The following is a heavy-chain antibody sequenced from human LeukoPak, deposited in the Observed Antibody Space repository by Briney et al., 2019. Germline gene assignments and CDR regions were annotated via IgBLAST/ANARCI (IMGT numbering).Heavy chain of an antibody. CDR1: GGSISRNH. CDR2: ISSTSSTI. J-gene: IGHJ2*01. V-gene: IGHV3-48*02. CDR3: ARSRYFDL. Sequence: ETLSLTCAVSGGSISRNHWWSWVRQAPGKGLEWVSSISSTSSTIYYADSVKGRFTISRDNAKNSLFLQMNSLRDDDTAVYYCARSRYFDLWGRGTLVTVSS. D-gene: IGHD6-25*01.